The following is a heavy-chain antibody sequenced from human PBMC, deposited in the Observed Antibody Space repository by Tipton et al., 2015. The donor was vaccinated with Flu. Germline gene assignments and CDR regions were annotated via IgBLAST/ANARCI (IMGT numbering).Heavy chain of an antibody. CDR3: ARRDYSNYVSEPKNCFDP. V-gene: IGHV4-38-2*01. D-gene: IGHD4-11*01. CDR1: GFTFSNYA. CDR2: IHRTGNS. Sequence: LSCAASGFTFSNYALTWVRQAPGKGLEWVGNIHRTGNSYYNPSLKSRVTMSVDRSTNQFSLRLTSVTAADTAVYFCARRDYSNYVSEPKNCFDPWGQGILVTVSS. J-gene: IGHJ5*02.